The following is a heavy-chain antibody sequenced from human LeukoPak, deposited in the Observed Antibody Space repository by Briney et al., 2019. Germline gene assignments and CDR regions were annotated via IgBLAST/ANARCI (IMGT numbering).Heavy chain of an antibody. CDR3: ARGHYGDYYFDY. V-gene: IGHV1-3*01. D-gene: IGHD4-17*01. J-gene: IGHJ4*02. CDR1: GYTFTSYA. Sequence: ASVKVSCKASGYTFTSYAMHWVRQAPGQRREWMGWINAGNGNTKYSQKFQGRVTITRDTSASTAYMELSSLRSEDTAVYYCARGHYGDYYFDYWGQGTLVTVSS. CDR2: INAGNGNT.